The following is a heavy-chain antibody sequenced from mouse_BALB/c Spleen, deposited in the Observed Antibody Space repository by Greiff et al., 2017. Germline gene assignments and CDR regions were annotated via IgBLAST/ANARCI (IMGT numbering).Heavy chain of an antibody. CDR1: GFTFSSFG. V-gene: IGHV5-17*02. CDR3: ARSQGYAMDY. Sequence: EVKLMESGGGLVQPGGSRKLSCAASGFTFSSFGMHWVRQAPEKGLEWVAYISSGSSTFYYADTVSGRFTISRDTPKNTLFLQMTSLRAEDTALYYCARSQGYAMDYWGQGTSVTVSS. J-gene: IGHJ4*01. CDR2: ISSGSSTF.